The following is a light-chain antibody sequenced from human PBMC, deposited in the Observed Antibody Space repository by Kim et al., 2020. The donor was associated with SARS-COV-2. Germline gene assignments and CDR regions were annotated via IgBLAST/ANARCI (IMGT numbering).Light chain of an antibody. V-gene: IGLV1-40*01. CDR3: QSYDSDVRGSV. Sequence: VTSSGHGSNSNIGAGYDVHWYQQIPGTAPKLLIYGNTIRPSGVPDRISGSKSGTSASLAITGLQAEDEADYYCQSYDSDVRGSVFGGGTQLTVL. CDR2: GNT. J-gene: IGLJ2*01. CDR1: NSNIGAGYD.